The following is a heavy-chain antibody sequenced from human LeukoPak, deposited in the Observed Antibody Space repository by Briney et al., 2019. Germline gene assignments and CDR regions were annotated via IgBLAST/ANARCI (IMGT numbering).Heavy chain of an antibody. CDR3: ARGSRRGIVVVPAANNFDY. Sequence: SETLSLTCAVYGGSFSGYYWSWIRQPPGKGLEWIGEINHSGSTNYNPSLKSRVTISVDTSKNQFSLKLSSVTAADTAVYYCARGSRRGIVVVPAANNFDYWGQGTLVTVSS. J-gene: IGHJ4*02. CDR2: INHSGST. D-gene: IGHD2-2*01. CDR1: GGSFSGYY. V-gene: IGHV4-34*01.